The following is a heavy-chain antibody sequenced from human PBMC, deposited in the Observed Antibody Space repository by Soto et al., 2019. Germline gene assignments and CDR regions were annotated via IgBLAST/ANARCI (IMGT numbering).Heavy chain of an antibody. D-gene: IGHD3-10*01. CDR1: GYTFTSYG. V-gene: IGHV1-18*01. Sequence: ASVKVSCKASGYTFTSYGISWVRQAPGQGLEWMGWISAYNGNTNYAQKLQGRVTMTTDTSTSTAYMELRSLRSDDTAVYYCERDAPMVRGVHNWFDPWGQGTLVTVS. CDR2: ISAYNGNT. CDR3: ERDAPMVRGVHNWFDP. J-gene: IGHJ5*02.